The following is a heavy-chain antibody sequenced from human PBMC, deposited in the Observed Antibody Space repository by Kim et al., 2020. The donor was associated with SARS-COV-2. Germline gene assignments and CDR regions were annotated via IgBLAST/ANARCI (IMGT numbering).Heavy chain of an antibody. Sequence: GGSLRLSCAASGFTFSSYGMHWVRQAPGKGLEWVAVIWYDGSNKYYADSVKGRFTISRDNSKNTLYLQMNSLRAEDTAVYYCASGGGELHESVILDYWGQGTLVTVSS. CDR2: IWYDGSNK. CDR1: GFTFSSYG. D-gene: IGHD1-26*01. V-gene: IGHV3-33*01. J-gene: IGHJ4*02. CDR3: ASGGGELHESVILDY.